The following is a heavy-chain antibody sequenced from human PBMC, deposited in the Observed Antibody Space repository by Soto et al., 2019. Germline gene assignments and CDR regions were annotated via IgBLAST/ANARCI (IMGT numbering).Heavy chain of an antibody. Sequence: QVQLQESGPGLVKPSETLSLTCTVSGGSISSYYWSWIRQPPGKGLEWIGYIYYSGSTNYNPSLKIRATISVDTSKNQFSLKLSSVTAADTAVYYCARGINWFDPWGQGTLVPVSS. CDR2: IYYSGST. V-gene: IGHV4-59*01. CDR1: GGSISSYY. J-gene: IGHJ5*02. CDR3: ARGINWFDP.